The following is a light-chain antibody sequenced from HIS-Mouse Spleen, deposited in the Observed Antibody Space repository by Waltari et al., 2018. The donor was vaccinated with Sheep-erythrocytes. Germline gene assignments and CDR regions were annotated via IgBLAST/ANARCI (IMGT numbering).Light chain of an antibody. CDR2: DVR. V-gene: IGLV2-11*01. Sequence: QSALTQPRSVSGSPGQSVTISCTGTSSYVGGYNYVSWYQQHPGKAPKLMIYDVRKRPPGVPDRFSGSKSGNTASLTISGLQAEDEADYYCCSYAGSYNHVFATGTKVTVL. J-gene: IGLJ1*01. CDR1: SSYVGGYNY. CDR3: CSYAGSYNHV.